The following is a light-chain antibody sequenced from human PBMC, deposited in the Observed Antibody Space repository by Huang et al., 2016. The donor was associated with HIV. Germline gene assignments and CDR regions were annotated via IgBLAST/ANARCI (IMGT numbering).Light chain of an antibody. Sequence: EIVLTQSPATLSLSPGERATVSCRASQNINDFLAWYQQTPGQPPRRLIYDASTRASGIPARCSGNGSGTDFTLMISSLEPEDFAIYYCQQRSTWPRSITFGQGTRLEI. CDR3: QQRSTWPRSIT. CDR1: QNINDF. V-gene: IGKV3-11*01. CDR2: DAS. J-gene: IGKJ5*01.